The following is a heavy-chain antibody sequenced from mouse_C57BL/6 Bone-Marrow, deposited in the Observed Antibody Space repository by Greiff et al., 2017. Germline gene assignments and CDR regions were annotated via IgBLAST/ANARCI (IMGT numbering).Heavy chain of an antibody. V-gene: IGHV1-59*01. CDR3: ARFYGSSYWYFDV. CDR1: GYTFTSYW. CDR2: IDPSDSYT. D-gene: IGHD1-1*01. J-gene: IGHJ1*03. Sequence: QVQLQQPGAELVRPGTSVKLSCKASGYTFTSYWMHWVKQRPGQGLEWIGVIDPSDSYTNYNQKFKGKATLTVDTSASPAYMQLSSLTSEDSAVYYCARFYGSSYWYFDVWGTGTTVTVSS.